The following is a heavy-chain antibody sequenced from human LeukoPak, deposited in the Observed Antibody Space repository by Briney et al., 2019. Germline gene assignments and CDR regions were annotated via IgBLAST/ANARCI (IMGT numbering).Heavy chain of an antibody. J-gene: IGHJ6*03. CDR2: INWNGGST. V-gene: IGHV3-20*04. CDR3: ARTQQLVYDYYYYMDV. CDR1: GFTFDDYG. Sequence: GGSLRLSCAASGFTFDDYGMSWVRQAPGKGLEWVSGINWNGGSTGYADSVKGRFTISRDNAKNPLYLQMNSLRAEDTALYYCARTQQLVYDYYYYMDVWGKGTTVTVSS. D-gene: IGHD6-13*01.